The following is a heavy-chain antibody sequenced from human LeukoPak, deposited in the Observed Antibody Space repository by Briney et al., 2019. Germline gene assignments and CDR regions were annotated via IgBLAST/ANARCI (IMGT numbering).Heavy chain of an antibody. J-gene: IGHJ4*02. CDR1: GGSNSSYY. Sequence: SETLSLTCTVSGGSNSSYYWSWIRQPAGKGLEWLGRIYTTGSSNYNPSLKSRVTMSVDTSKNQFSLKLSSVTAADTAVYYCARDNPVAGNRGIDYGGQGTLVTVSS. CDR3: ARDNPVAGNRGIDY. CDR2: IYTTGSS. V-gene: IGHV4-4*07. D-gene: IGHD6-19*01.